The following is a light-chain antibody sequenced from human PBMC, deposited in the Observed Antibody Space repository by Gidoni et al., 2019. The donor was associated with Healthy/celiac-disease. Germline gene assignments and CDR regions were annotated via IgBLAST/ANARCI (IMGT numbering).Light chain of an antibody. Sequence: DSQLTQSPSFLSASVGDRVTITSRASQGISSYLAWYQQNTGKAPKLLIYAASTLQSGVPSRFSGSGSGTEFTLTISSLQHEDFATYYCQQLNSYPRTFGGGTKVEIK. CDR1: QGISSY. CDR3: QQLNSYPRT. V-gene: IGKV1-9*01. J-gene: IGKJ4*01. CDR2: AAS.